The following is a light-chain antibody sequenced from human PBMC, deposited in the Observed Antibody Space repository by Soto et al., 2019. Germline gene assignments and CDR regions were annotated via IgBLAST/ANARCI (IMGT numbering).Light chain of an antibody. Sequence: EIVMRQSPVTLSVSPGNRAALSCRASQSFDGGLAWYQQKPGQTPELLIYVASTRATGIPARFSGSGSGTEFTLTISSLPSEDFAVYYCQQYNVWPLTFGGGTKVEFK. J-gene: IGKJ4*01. CDR3: QQYNVWPLT. V-gene: IGKV3-15*01. CDR1: QSFDGG. CDR2: VAS.